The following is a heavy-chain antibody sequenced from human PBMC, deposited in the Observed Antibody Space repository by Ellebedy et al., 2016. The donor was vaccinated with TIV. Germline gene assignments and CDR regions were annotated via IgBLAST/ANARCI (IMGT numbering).Heavy chain of an antibody. D-gene: IGHD1-1*01. Sequence: SETLSPTXTVSGGSISSGGYYWSWIRQHPGKGLEWIGYIYYSGSTYYNPSLKSRVTISVDTSKNQFSLKLSSVTAADTPVYYCATGTTDCYYCYYMDVWGKGTTVTVSS. J-gene: IGHJ6*03. CDR1: GGSISSGGYY. CDR3: ATGTTDCYYCYYMDV. CDR2: IYYSGST. V-gene: IGHV4-31*03.